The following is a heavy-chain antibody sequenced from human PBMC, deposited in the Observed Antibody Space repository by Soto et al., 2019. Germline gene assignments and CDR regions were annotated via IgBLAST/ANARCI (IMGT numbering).Heavy chain of an antibody. CDR3: ARAPYDYGDHALGYFDY. CDR1: GGTFSSYA. D-gene: IGHD4-17*01. Sequence: SVKVSCKASGGTFSSYAISWVRQAPGQGLEWMGGIIPIFGTANYAQKFQGRVTITADESTSTAYMELSSLRSEDTAVYYCARAPYDYGDHALGYFDYWGQGTLVTVSS. V-gene: IGHV1-69*13. J-gene: IGHJ4*02. CDR2: IIPIFGTA.